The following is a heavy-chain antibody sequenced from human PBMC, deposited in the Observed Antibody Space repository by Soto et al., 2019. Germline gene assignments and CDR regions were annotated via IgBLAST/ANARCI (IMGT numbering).Heavy chain of an antibody. CDR2: INTDGSST. Sequence: EVQLVESGGGLVQPGGSLRLSCAASGFTFSRFWMHWVRQAPGKGLVWVSRINTDGSSTTYADSVKGRFTISRDNAKNALYLQMDSLRAEYTGVYYCTRDPGAYSSTWSFYFDSWGQGTLVTVSS. J-gene: IGHJ4*02. CDR1: GFTFSRFW. V-gene: IGHV3-74*01. D-gene: IGHD6-13*01. CDR3: TRDPGAYSSTWSFYFDS.